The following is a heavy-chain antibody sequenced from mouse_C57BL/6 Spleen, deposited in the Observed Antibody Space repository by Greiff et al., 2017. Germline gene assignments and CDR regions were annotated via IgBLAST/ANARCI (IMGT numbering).Heavy chain of an antibody. D-gene: IGHD1-1*01. CDR2: IDPSDSYT. CDR1: GYTFTSYW. J-gene: IGHJ2*01. CDR3: ARGEFKTTVVAKRYYFDY. V-gene: IGHV1-50*01. Sequence: QVQLQQPGAELVKPGASVKLSCKASGYTFTSYWMQWVKQRPGQGLEWIGEIDPSDSYTNYNQKFKGKATLTVDTSSSTAYRQLSSLTSEDSAVYYCARGEFKTTVVAKRYYFDYWGQGTTLTVSS.